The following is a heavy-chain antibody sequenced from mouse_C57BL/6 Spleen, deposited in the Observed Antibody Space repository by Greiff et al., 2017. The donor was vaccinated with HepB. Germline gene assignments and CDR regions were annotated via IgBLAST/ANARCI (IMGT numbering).Heavy chain of an antibody. CDR1: GYTFTSYW. J-gene: IGHJ1*03. CDR2: IDPNSGGT. CDR3: ARERRGNWYFDV. V-gene: IGHV1-72*01. Sequence: VQLQQSGAELVKPGASVKLSCKASGYTFTSYWMHWVKQRPGRGLEWIGRIDPNSGGTKYNEKFKSKATLTVDKPSSTAYMQISSLTSEDSAVYYCARERRGNWYFDVWGTGTTVTVSS.